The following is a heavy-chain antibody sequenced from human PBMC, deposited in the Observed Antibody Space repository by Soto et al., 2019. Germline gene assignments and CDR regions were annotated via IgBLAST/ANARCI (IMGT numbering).Heavy chain of an antibody. V-gene: IGHV4-31*03. CDR2: IYYSGST. CDR1: GDSISSDDSY. Sequence: SETLSLTCTVSGDSISSDDSYWSWVRHHPGKGLDWIAYIYYSGSTYYNPSLRSRVTISVDTSKSQLSLKLSSVTAADTAVYYCARGSYYYDSSGYQRGYDFDSWGQGTLVTVSS. CDR3: ARGSYYYDSSGYQRGYDFDS. D-gene: IGHD3-22*01. J-gene: IGHJ4*02.